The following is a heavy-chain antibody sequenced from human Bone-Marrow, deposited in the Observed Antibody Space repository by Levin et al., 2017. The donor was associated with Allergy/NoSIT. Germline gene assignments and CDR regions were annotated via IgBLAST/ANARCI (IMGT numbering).Heavy chain of an antibody. CDR3: ARDLVGCSGTLDY. V-gene: IGHV3-33*01. CDR2: IWYDGSNK. Sequence: GESLKISCAASGFTFSSYGMHWVRQAPGKGLEWVAVIWYDGSNKYYADSVKGRFTISRDNSKNTLYLQMNSLRAEDTAVYYCARDLVGCSGTLDYWGQGTLVTVSS. D-gene: IGHD2-15*01. J-gene: IGHJ4*02. CDR1: GFTFSSYG.